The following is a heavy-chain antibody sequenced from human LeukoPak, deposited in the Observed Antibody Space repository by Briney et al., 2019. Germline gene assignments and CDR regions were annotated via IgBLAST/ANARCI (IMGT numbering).Heavy chain of an antibody. CDR3: ARGLLRPRYGSGSTNFDY. J-gene: IGHJ4*02. CDR2: INHSGST. CDR1: GGSFSGYY. V-gene: IGHV4-34*01. D-gene: IGHD3-10*01. Sequence: PSETLSLTCAVYGGSFSGYYWSWIRQPPGKGLEWIGEINHSGSTNYNPSLKSRVTISVDTSKNQFSLKLSSVTAADTAVYYCARGLLRPRYGSGSTNFDYWGQGTLVTVFS.